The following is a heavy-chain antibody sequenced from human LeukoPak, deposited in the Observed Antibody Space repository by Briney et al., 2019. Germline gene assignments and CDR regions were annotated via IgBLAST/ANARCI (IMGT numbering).Heavy chain of an antibody. CDR2: IYYSGST. CDR3: ARECRRWLAPYDAFDI. CDR1: GGSISSSSYY. D-gene: IGHD6-19*01. J-gene: IGHJ3*02. Sequence: SETLCLTCTVSGGSISSSSYYWGWIRQPPGKGLEWIGSIYYSGSTYYNPSLKSRVTISVDTSKNQFSLKLSSVTAADTAVYYCARECRRWLAPYDAFDIWGQGTMVTVSS. V-gene: IGHV4-39*07.